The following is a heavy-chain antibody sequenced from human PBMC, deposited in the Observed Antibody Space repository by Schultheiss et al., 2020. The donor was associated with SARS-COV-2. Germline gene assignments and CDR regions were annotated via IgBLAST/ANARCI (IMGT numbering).Heavy chain of an antibody. Sequence: SQTLSLTCTVSGGSISSGGYYWSWIRQPPGKGLEYIGYIYYSGSTNYNPSLKSRVTISVDTSKNQFSLKLSSVTAADTAVYYCARGIRCSSTSCYFPWFDPWGQGTLVTVSS. CDR3: ARGIRCSSTSCYFPWFDP. D-gene: IGHD2-2*01. CDR1: GGSISSGGYY. CDR2: IYYSGST. J-gene: IGHJ5*02. V-gene: IGHV4-61*08.